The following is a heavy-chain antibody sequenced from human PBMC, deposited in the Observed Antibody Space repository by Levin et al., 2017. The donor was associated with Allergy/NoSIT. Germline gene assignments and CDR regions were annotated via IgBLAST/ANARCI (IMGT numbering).Heavy chain of an antibody. J-gene: IGHJ4*02. CDR3: AREGGSGSGDYYFDY. V-gene: IGHV1-2*02. Sequence: ASVKVSCKTSGYTLIDYYMHWVRQAPGQGLEGMGWITSNSGGTKYAQKFQGRVTMTRDTSISTAYMELTRLRSDDTAIYYCAREGGSGSGDYYFDYWGQGTLVTVSS. CDR2: ITSNSGGT. D-gene: IGHD3-10*01. CDR1: GYTLIDYY.